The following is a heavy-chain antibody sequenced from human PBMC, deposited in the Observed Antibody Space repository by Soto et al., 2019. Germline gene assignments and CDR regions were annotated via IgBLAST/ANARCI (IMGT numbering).Heavy chain of an antibody. CDR3: AKLGPNSGSFEAFDS. CDR1: GFTFSSYA. Sequence: EVQLLESGGDLVQPGGSLRLSCAASGFTFSSYAMGWVRQAPGQGLEWVSSISGSGGGTFYADSVKGQFTISRDNSKNTLFLRMNSLRVEHMVLFYCAKLGPNSGSFEAFDSWGRGTLVTVSS. D-gene: IGHD6-19*01. CDR2: ISGSGGGT. V-gene: IGHV3-23*01. J-gene: IGHJ4*02.